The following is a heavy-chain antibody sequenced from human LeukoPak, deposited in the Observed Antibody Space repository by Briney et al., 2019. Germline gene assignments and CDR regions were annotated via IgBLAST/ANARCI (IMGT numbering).Heavy chain of an antibody. CDR3: EGSGNYNAAFDI. CDR2: IYHTGST. V-gene: IGHV4-39*07. D-gene: IGHD3-10*01. Sequence: SETLSLTCTVAGGSIRSSDYYWGWIRQPPGKGLEWIGSIYHTGSTYYNPSLRSRVTVSVDTSKKQFSLKLNSVTAADTAVYYCEGSGNYNAAFDIWGQGTMVTVSS. J-gene: IGHJ3*02. CDR1: GGSIRSSDYY.